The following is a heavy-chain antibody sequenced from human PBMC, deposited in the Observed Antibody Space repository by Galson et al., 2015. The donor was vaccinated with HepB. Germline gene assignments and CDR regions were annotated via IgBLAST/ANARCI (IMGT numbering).Heavy chain of an antibody. CDR2: ISSSSTYT. CDR1: GFTFSDYY. CDR3: VKVRSSSWYPLQTPFDY. D-gene: IGHD6-13*01. J-gene: IGHJ4*02. V-gene: IGHV3-11*06. Sequence: SLRLSCAASGFTFSDYYMSWIRQAPGKGLEWVSYISSSSTYTNYADPVKGRFTISRDNFQNTLRLQMTSLRPDDTAVYYCVKVRSSSWYPLQTPFDYWGQGTLVTVSS.